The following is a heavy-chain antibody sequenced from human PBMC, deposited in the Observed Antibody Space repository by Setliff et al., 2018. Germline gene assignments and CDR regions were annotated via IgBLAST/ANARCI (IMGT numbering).Heavy chain of an antibody. CDR1: GFTFSSYA. CDR3: AKALLSTAGSSYYGMDV. CDR2: ISGSGGST. V-gene: IGHV3-23*01. J-gene: IGHJ6*02. D-gene: IGHD3-10*01. Sequence: GGSLRLSCAASGFTFSSYAMSWVRQAPGKGLEWVSAISGSGGSTYYADSVKGRFTISRDNSKNTQYLQMNSLRAEDTAVYYCAKALLSTAGSSYYGMDVWGQGTTVTVSS.